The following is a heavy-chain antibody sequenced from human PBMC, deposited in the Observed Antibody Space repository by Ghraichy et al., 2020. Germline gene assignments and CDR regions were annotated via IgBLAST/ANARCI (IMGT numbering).Heavy chain of an antibody. J-gene: IGHJ4*02. D-gene: IGHD3-22*01. CDR3: AKDISYYDSSGGFDY. CDR1: GFTFSSYA. Sequence: GGSLRLSCAASGFTFSSYAMSWVRQAPGKGLEWVSAISGSGGSTYYADSVKGRFTISRDNSKNTLYLQMNSLRAEDTAVYYCAKDISYYDSSGGFDYWGQGTLVTVSS. V-gene: IGHV3-23*01. CDR2: ISGSGGST.